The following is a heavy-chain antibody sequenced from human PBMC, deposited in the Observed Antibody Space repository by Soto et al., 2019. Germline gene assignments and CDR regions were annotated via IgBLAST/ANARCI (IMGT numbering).Heavy chain of an antibody. D-gene: IGHD3-16*01. V-gene: IGHV1-18*01. Sequence: QVQLVQSGDEVKKPGASVKVSCKASGYIFVNYGIAWVRQAPGQSLEWMGWISPYSGNTHSATKVQGRITMTPDTSTSTAYMDLGSLTSDDTAVYYCVMVDNYVTPTPQDVWGQGTMVTVSS. J-gene: IGHJ6*01. CDR3: VMVDNYVTPTPQDV. CDR1: GYIFVNYG. CDR2: ISPYSGNT.